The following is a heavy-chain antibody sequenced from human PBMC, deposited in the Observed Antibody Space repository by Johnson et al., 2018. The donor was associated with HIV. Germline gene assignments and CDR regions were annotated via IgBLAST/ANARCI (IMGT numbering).Heavy chain of an antibody. CDR2: IYSGGST. CDR1: GFTFSSYA. J-gene: IGHJ3*01. D-gene: IGHD3-10*01. V-gene: IGHV3-66*02. Sequence: VQLVESGGGLVQPGGSLRLSCAASGFTFSSYAMSWVRQAPGKGLEWVSVIYSGGSTYYADSVKGRFTISRDNSKNTLYLQMNSLRAEDTAVYYCAKWWFRELLPNAFDLWGQGTMVTVSS. CDR3: AKWWFRELLPNAFDL.